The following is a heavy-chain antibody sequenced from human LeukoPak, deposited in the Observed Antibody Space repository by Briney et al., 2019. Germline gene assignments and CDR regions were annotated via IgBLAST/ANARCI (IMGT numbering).Heavy chain of an antibody. Sequence: SETLSLTCTVSGASFNSDDQYWNWIRQSPGKSLEWIGSIHPSGMLYNNPSLESRVTMSRDTSKHQFSLNLNSVTAADTAVYFCSRGLDSRKLGYWGQGILVTVSS. CDR1: GASFNSDDQY. CDR2: IHPSGML. J-gene: IGHJ4*02. D-gene: IGHD3-22*01. V-gene: IGHV4-31*03. CDR3: SRGLDSRKLGY.